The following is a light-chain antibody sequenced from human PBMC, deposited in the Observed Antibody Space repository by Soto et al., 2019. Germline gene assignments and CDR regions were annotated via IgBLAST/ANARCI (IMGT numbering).Light chain of an antibody. V-gene: IGKV3-20*01. CDR2: GAS. Sequence: EIVLTQSPGTLSLSPGERATLSCRASQSVSSSYLAWYQQKPGQAPRLLIYGASSRATGIPDRFSGSGSGTDFTLTIIRLEPEEFAVYYCQQYGRSPYTFGQGTKLEIK. J-gene: IGKJ2*01. CDR1: QSVSSSY. CDR3: QQYGRSPYT.